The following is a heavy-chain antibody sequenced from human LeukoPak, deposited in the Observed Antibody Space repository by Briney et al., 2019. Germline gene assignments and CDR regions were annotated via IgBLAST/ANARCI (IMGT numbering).Heavy chain of an antibody. J-gene: IGHJ1*01. CDR1: VYSFTSYL. D-gene: IGHD3-22*01. Sequence: PGEPLKISCKGSVYSFTSYLIGWVRQMPGKGLEWMGIIYPGDSDTRYSPSFQGKVTISADKSISTAYLQWSSLKASDTAMSYCARHAFDSSGYYQKYFQHWGQGTLVTVSS. CDR2: IYPGDSDT. V-gene: IGHV5-51*01. CDR3: ARHAFDSSGYYQKYFQH.